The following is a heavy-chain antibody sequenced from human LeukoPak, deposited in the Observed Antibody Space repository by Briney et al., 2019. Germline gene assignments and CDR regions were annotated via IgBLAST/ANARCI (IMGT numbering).Heavy chain of an antibody. J-gene: IGHJ6*02. CDR2: ISSSSSYI. CDR3: ARDSTDYDFWSGPGNMDV. CDR1: GFTFSDYY. V-gene: IGHV3-11*06. Sequence: GGSLRLSCAASGFTFSDYYMSWIRQAPGKGLEWVSSISSSSSYIYYADSVKGRFTISRDNAKNSLYLQMNSLRAEDTAVYYCARDSTDYDFWSGPGNMDVWGQGTTVTVSS. D-gene: IGHD3-3*01.